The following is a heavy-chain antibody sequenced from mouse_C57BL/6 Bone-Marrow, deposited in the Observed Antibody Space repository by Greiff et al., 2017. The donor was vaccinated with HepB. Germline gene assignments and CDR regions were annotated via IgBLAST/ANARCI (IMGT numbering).Heavy chain of an antibody. D-gene: IGHD2-4*01. Sequence: QVQLQQPGAELVRPGTSVKLSCKASGYTFTSYWMHWVKQRPGQGLEWIGVIDPSDSYTNYNQKFKGKATLTVDTSSSTAYMQLSSLTSEDSAVYYCARKSYDYGVWGTGTTVTVSS. CDR1: GYTFTSYW. CDR3: ARKSYDYGV. V-gene: IGHV1-59*01. CDR2: IDPSDSYT. J-gene: IGHJ1*03.